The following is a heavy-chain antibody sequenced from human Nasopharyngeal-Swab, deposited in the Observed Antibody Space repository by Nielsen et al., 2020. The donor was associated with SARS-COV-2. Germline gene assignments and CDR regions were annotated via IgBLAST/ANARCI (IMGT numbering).Heavy chain of an antibody. D-gene: IGHD5-12*01. CDR3: TSIGPGYSGYDWGYVGY. V-gene: IGHV3-73*01. J-gene: IGHJ4*02. Sequence: VRQMPGKGLEWVGRIRRKENRGATAYAVSGKGRFTISRDDSKNTAYLQMNSLKTEDTAVYYCTSIGPGYSGYDWGYVGYWGQGTLVTVSS. CDR2: IRRKENRGAT.